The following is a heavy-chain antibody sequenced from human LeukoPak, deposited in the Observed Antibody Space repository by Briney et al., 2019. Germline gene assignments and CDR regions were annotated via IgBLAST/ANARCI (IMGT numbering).Heavy chain of an antibody. CDR1: GFTFSSYA. V-gene: IGHV5-51*01. CDR3: AREYSSGWYRWFDP. D-gene: IGHD6-19*01. CDR2: IYPGDSDT. Sequence: GGSLRLSCAASGFTFSSYAMSWVRQAPGKGLEWMGIIYPGDSDTRYSPSFQGQVTISADKSISTAYLQWSSLKASDTAMYYCAREYSSGWYRWFDPWGQGTLVTVSS. J-gene: IGHJ5*02.